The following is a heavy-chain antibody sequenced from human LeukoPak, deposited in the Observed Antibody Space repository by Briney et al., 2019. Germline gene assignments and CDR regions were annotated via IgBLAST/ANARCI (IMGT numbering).Heavy chain of an antibody. Sequence: GGSLRLSCAASGFSFSGYWMHWARQTPGKGLVWVSRINSDGSSTSTADSGKGRFTISRDKSKNSLYLQMNSLEAEDTAVYYCAKDLGGYKWYFDLWGRGTLVTVSS. CDR1: GFSFSGYW. CDR3: AKDLGGYKWYFDL. J-gene: IGHJ2*01. V-gene: IGHV3-74*01. CDR2: INSDGSST. D-gene: IGHD5-18*01.